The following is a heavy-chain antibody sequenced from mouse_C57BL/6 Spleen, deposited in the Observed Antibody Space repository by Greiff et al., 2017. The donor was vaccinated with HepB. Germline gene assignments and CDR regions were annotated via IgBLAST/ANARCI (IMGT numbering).Heavy chain of an antibody. CDR3: ARGNYGRGFFAY. D-gene: IGHD1-1*01. CDR1: GFSLTSYG. V-gene: IGHV2-2*01. J-gene: IGHJ3*01. CDR2: IWSGGST. Sequence: QVQLKQSGPGLVQPSQSLSITCTVSGFSLTSYGVHWVRQSPGKGLEWLGVIWSGGSTDYNAAFISRLSISKDNSKSQVFFKMNSLQADDTAIYYCARGNYGRGFFAYWGQGTLVTVSA.